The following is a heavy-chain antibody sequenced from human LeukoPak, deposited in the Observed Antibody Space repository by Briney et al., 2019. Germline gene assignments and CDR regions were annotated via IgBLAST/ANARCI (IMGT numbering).Heavy chain of an antibody. CDR2: INTNTGNP. J-gene: IGHJ4*02. V-gene: IGHV7-4-1*02. CDR3: ARGHGGRYFDWLVVPEYLDY. D-gene: IGHD3-9*01. Sequence: ASVKVSCKASGYTFTSYAMNWVRQAPGQALEWMGWINTNTGNPTYAQCFTGRFVFSLDTSVSTAYLQISSLKAEYTSVYYCARGHGGRYFDWLVVPEYLDYWGQGTLVTVSS. CDR1: GYTFTSYA.